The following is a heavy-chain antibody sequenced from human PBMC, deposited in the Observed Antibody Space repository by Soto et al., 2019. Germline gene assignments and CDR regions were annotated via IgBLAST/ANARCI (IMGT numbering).Heavy chain of an antibody. V-gene: IGHV1-18*01. CDR3: AREGPSISLAGSSGGLAY. CDR1: GYTFPTYG. J-gene: IGHJ4*02. CDR2: ISAYNGNT. Sequence: QVQLVQSVAEVKKTGASVKVSCKASGYTFPTYGLSWVRQAPGQGLEWMGWISAYNGNTNYAQKFQGRVTMTTAPSTSTVYMEVRTLRLNDTAVYYCAREGPSISLAGSSGGLAYWGQGTLVIVSS. D-gene: IGHD1-20*01.